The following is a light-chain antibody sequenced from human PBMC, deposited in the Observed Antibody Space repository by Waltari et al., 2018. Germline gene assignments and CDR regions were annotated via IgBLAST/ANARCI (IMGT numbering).Light chain of an antibody. Sequence: QSALTQPPSASGSPGQSVTISCTGTSSDVGGYQYVPWYQQHPGKAPKLMIYEVNKRPSGVLDRFSGSKSGNTAFLTVSGLQAEDEADYYCASYAGNNIYVFGTGTKVTVL. CDR1: SSDVGGYQY. CDR3: ASYAGNNIYV. CDR2: EVN. J-gene: IGLJ1*01. V-gene: IGLV2-8*01.